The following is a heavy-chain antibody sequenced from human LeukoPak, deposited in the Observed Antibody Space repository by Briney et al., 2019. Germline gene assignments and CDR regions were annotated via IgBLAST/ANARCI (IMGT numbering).Heavy chain of an antibody. Sequence: SETLSLTCTVSGGSISSSSYYWGWIRQPPGKGLEWIGSIYYSGSTYYNPSLKSRVTISVDTSKNQSSLKLSSVTAADTAVYYCARLRYFDWYAFDIWGQGTMVTVSS. CDR3: ARLRYFDWYAFDI. CDR2: IYYSGST. V-gene: IGHV4-39*01. J-gene: IGHJ3*02. CDR1: GGSISSSSYY. D-gene: IGHD3-9*01.